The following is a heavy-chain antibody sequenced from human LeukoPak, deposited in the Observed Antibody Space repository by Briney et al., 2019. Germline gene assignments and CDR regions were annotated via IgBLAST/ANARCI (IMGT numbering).Heavy chain of an antibody. D-gene: IGHD6-19*01. Sequence: ASVKVSCKASACTFTSYGISWVRRATGQGLEWMGWISVYNGKTYYAQKLQGRVTMTTDRSTAYMELRSLRSDDTAVCYCARDMMMRGVPGTGPYYFDYWGQGTPVTVSS. J-gene: IGHJ4*02. CDR1: ACTFTSYG. V-gene: IGHV1-18*01. CDR2: ISVYNGKT. CDR3: ARDMMMRGVPGTGPYYFDY.